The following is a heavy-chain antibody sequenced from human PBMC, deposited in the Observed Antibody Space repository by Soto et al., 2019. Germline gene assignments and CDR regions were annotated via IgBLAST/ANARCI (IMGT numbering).Heavy chain of an antibody. CDR3: ASRDYDILTGYLHI. Sequence: QAHLVQSGAEVRKPGASVKVSCQAMEHTSTIYYIHWVRHARGQGLGWMGWMNADSGDTTYAEDFRGRVTFTRDTYTSTFNMELSRLRLDDTAMYFCASRDYDILTGYLHIWGQGSLITVSS. V-gene: IGHV1-2*02. D-gene: IGHD3-9*01. CDR2: MNADSGDT. J-gene: IGHJ1*01. CDR1: EHTSTIYY.